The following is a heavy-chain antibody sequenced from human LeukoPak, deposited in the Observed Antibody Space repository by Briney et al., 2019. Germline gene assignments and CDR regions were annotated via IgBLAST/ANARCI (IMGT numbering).Heavy chain of an antibody. CDR1: GGSISSGGYY. V-gene: IGHV4-30-4*08. CDR3: ARGFGGRNAFDV. CDR2: IYYSGST. J-gene: IGHJ3*01. Sequence: SQTLSLTCTVSGGSISSGGYYWSWIRQPPGKGLEWIGYIYYSGSTSYNPSLKSRVTISLDTSKNQFSLKLSSVTAADTAVYSCARGFGGRNAFDVWGQGTMVTVSS. D-gene: IGHD3-3*01.